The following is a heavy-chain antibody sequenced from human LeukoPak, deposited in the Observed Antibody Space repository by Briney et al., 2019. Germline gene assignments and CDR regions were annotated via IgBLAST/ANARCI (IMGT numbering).Heavy chain of an antibody. D-gene: IGHD4-23*01. CDR3: AKGDDYGANTRLPKYNWFDP. CDR1: GFTFITCA. Sequence: GGSLRLSCAASGFTFITCAMHWVRQAPGKGLEWVAYIRYDANNKNYADSVKGRFTISRDNSKDMLYLQMNSLRPEDTAVYYCAKGDDYGANTRLPKYNWFDPWGQGTLVTVSS. V-gene: IGHV3-30*02. CDR2: IRYDANNK. J-gene: IGHJ5*02.